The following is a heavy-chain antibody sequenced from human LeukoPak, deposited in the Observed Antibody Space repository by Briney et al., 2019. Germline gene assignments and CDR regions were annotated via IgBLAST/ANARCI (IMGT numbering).Heavy chain of an antibody. CDR3: AKHDSGSYY. D-gene: IGHD3-9*01. V-gene: IGHV3-30*02. CDR1: GFIFSSYG. J-gene: IGHJ4*02. Sequence: GVFLRLSCAASGFIFSSYGMHWVHQAPGKGLEWVAFIRSDGSDKYYAGSVKGRFTISRDNSKNTLYLQMNSLRAEDTAVYYCAKHDSGSYYWGQGTLVTVSS. CDR2: IRSDGSDK.